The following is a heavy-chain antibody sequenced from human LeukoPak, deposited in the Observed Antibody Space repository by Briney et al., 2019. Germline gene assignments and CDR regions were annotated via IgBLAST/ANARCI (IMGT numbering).Heavy chain of an antibody. V-gene: IGHV3-7*03. CDR2: IKQDGSEK. CDR3: ARGDFDY. CDR1: GFTFSSSW. J-gene: IGHJ4*02. Sequence: GGSLRLSCVASGFTFSSSWMSWVRQAPGKGLEWVANIKQDGSEKSYVESVRGRFTISRDNAKNSLYLQLNSLRAEDTALYYCARGDFDYWGQGTLVTVSS.